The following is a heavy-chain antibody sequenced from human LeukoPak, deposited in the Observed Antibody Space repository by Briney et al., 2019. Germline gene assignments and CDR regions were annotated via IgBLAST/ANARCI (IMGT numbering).Heavy chain of an antibody. Sequence: GGSLRLSCPASGFTFSSYEMNWVRQAPGKGLEWVSYISSSSSTIYYADSVKGRFTISRDNAKNSLYLQMNSLRAEDTAVYYCARGDYYDSSGQLDYWGQGTLVTVSS. CDR1: GFTFSSYE. CDR3: ARGDYYDSSGQLDY. J-gene: IGHJ4*02. D-gene: IGHD3-22*01. CDR2: ISSSSSTI. V-gene: IGHV3-48*01.